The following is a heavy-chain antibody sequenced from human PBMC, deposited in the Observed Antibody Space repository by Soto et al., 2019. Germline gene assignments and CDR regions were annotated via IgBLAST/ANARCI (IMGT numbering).Heavy chain of an antibody. Sequence: QVQLVQSGAEVKKPGASVKVSCKASGYTFTSYGISWVRQAPGQGLEWMGWISAYNGNTNYAQKLQGRVTMTTDTXTXXAYMELRSLRSDDTAVYYCARLETITMTMYNGFDPWGQGTLVTVSS. CDR1: GYTFTSYG. D-gene: IGHD3-22*01. CDR2: ISAYNGNT. CDR3: ARLETITMTMYNGFDP. V-gene: IGHV1-18*01. J-gene: IGHJ5*02.